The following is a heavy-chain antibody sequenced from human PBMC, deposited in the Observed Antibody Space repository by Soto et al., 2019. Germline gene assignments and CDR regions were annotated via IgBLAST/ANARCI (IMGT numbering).Heavy chain of an antibody. Sequence: GGSLRLSCAASGFTFSSYAMSWVRQAPGKGLEWVSAISGSGGSTYYADSVKGRFTISRDNSKNTLYLQMNSLRAEDTAVYYCAKKTYYDFWSGYYTGFKDYYYMDVWGKGTTVTVSS. CDR3: AKKTYYDFWSGYYTGFKDYYYMDV. V-gene: IGHV3-23*01. CDR1: GFTFSSYA. CDR2: ISGSGGST. J-gene: IGHJ6*03. D-gene: IGHD3-3*01.